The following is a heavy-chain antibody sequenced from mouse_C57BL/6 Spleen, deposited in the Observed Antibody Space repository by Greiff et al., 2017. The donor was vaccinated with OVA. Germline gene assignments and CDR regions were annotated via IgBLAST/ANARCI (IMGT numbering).Heavy chain of an antibody. V-gene: IGHV1-74*01. D-gene: IGHD1-1*01. CDR3: AITSIYYYGSSHAMDY. J-gene: IGHJ4*01. CDR2: IHPSDSDT. CDR1: GYTFTSYW. Sequence: QVQLQQPGAELVKPGASVKVSCKASGYTFTSYWMHWVKQRPGQGLEWIGRIHPSDSDTNYNQKFKGKATLTVDKSSSTAYMQLSSLTSEDSAVYYCAITSIYYYGSSHAMDYWGQGTSVTVSS.